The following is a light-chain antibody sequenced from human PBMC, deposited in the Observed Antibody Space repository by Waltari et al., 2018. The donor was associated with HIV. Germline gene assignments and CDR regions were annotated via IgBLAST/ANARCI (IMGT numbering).Light chain of an antibody. J-gene: IGLJ3*02. V-gene: IGLV8-61*01. CDR1: SGSVSTSYY. Sequence: QTVVTQEPSFSVSPGGTVTLTCGLNSGSVSTSYYPSWYQQTPGQTPRTLIYSTNTRSSGVPERFSGSILGNKAALTITGAQADDESDYYCVLYMGGGIWVFGGGTKVTVL. CDR2: STN. CDR3: VLYMGGGIWV.